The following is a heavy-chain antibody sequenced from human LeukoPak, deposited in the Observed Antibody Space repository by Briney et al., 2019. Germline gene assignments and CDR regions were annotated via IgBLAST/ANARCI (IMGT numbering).Heavy chain of an antibody. D-gene: IGHD3-3*01. V-gene: IGHV3-30*18. Sequence: PGGSLRLSCAASGFTFSSYGMHWVRQAPGKGLEWVAVISYDGSNKYYADSVKGRFTISRDNSKNTLYLQMNSLRAEDTAVYYCAKDFVFWSGYISYYHYGMDVWGQGTTVTVSS. CDR2: ISYDGSNK. CDR1: GFTFSSYG. J-gene: IGHJ6*02. CDR3: AKDFVFWSGYISYYHYGMDV.